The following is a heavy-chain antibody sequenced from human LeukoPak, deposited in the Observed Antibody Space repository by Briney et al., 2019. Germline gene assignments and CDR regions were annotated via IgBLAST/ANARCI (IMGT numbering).Heavy chain of an antibody. CDR2: IIPIFGTA. CDR1: GGTFSSYA. V-gene: IGHV1-69*05. J-gene: IGHJ5*02. CDR3: ATGGDSSSFFDWFDP. D-gene: IGHD6-6*01. Sequence: GASVKVSCKDSGGTFSSYAISWVRQAPGQGLGCMGGIIPIFGTANYAQKFQGRVTITTDESTSTAYMELSSLRSEDTAVYYCATGGDSSSFFDWFDPWGQGTLVTVSS.